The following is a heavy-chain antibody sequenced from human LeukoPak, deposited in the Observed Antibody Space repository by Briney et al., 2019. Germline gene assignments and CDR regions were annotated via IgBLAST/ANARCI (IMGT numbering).Heavy chain of an antibody. V-gene: IGHV4-39*07. CDR3: ARGRRDGYMLLWEDY. CDR2: IYYSGST. CDR1: GVSITGISYY. D-gene: IGHD5-24*01. Sequence: PSETLSLTCTVSGVSITGISYYWGWIRQPPGNGLEWIGSIYYSGSTYYNPSLKSRVTISVDTSKNQVSLKLSSVTAADTAVYYCARGRRDGYMLLWEDYWGQGTLVTVSS. J-gene: IGHJ4*02.